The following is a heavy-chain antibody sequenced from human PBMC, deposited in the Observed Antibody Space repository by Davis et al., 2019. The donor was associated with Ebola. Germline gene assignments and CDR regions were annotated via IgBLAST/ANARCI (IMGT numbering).Heavy chain of an antibody. CDR2: ISYDGSNK. D-gene: IGHD3-10*01. Sequence: PGGSLRLSCAASGFTFSSYAMHWVRQAPGKGLEWVAVISYDGSNKYYADSVKGRFTISRDNAKNSLYLQMNSLRAEDTAVYYCARGVWFGELNHYYYMDVWGEGTTVTVSS. CDR3: ARGVWFGELNHYYYMDV. CDR1: GFTFSSYA. V-gene: IGHV3-30-3*01. J-gene: IGHJ6*03.